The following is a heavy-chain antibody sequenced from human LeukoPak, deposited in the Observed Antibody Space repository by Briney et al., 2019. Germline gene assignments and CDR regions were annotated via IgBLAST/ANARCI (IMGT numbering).Heavy chain of an antibody. D-gene: IGHD1-26*01. V-gene: IGHV3-74*01. Sequence: GGSLRLSCAASGFTFSSYWMHWVRQAPGKGLVWVSRIDTGGSITDYADSVKGRFTISRDNAKNSLYLQMNSLRAEDTAVYYCVRVGATSGWYFDLWGRGTLVTVSS. J-gene: IGHJ2*01. CDR2: IDTGGSIT. CDR1: GFTFSSYW. CDR3: VRVGATSGWYFDL.